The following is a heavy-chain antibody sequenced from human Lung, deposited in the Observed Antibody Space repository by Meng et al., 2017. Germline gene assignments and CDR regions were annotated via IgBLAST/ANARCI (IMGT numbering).Heavy chain of an antibody. CDR3: ARFETVGVATGDF. D-gene: IGHD2-15*01. CDR1: GFTLSNYS. CDR2: ISSDSRYI. J-gene: IGHJ4*02. Sequence: EVQLVESGGGLVTPGGSLRLYCAASGFTLSNYSMNWVRQAPGKGLEWVSSISSDSRYIFYADSVKGRFTISRDNAKNSLYLQMNSLSPEDTAVFYCARFETVGVATGDFWGQGTLVTVSS. V-gene: IGHV3-21*01.